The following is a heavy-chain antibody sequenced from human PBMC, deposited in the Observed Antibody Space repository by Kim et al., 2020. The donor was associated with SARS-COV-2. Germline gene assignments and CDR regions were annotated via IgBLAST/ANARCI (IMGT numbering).Heavy chain of an antibody. V-gene: IGHV1-69*13. J-gene: IGHJ3*02. CDR1: GGTFSSYA. CDR3: ARDGRYCSGGSCYQVRTGDVAFDI. CDR2: IIPIFGTA. D-gene: IGHD2-15*01. Sequence: SVKVSCKASGGTFSSYAISWVRQAPGQGLEWMGGIIPIFGTANYAQKFQGRVTITADESTSTAYMELSSLRSEDTAVYYCARDGRYCSGGSCYQVRTGDVAFDIWGQGTMVTVSS.